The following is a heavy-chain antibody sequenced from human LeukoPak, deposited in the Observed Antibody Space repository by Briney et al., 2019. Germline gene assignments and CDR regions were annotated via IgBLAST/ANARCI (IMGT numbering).Heavy chain of an antibody. D-gene: IGHD2-2*01. V-gene: IGHV4-39*07. J-gene: IGHJ4*02. CDR3: ARGPYQLPRRIDY. CDR2: IYYTGNT. CDR1: GGSISSSSYY. Sequence: SETLSLTCTVSGGSISSSSYYWGWIRQPPGKGLEWIGSIYYTGNTNYNPSLKSRVTISVDTSKNKFSLNLSSVTAADTAVYYCARGPYQLPRRIDYWGQGTLVTVSS.